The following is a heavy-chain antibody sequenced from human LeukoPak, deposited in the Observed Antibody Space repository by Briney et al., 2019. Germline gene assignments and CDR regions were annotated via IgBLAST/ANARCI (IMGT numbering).Heavy chain of an antibody. CDR3: AKAPYGSGSYIPLDY. CDR2: ISSSSSYI. D-gene: IGHD3-10*01. V-gene: IGHV3-21*01. Sequence: GGSLRLSCAASGFTFSSYAMSWVRQAPGKGLEWVSSISSSSSYIYYADSVKGRFTISRDNAKNSLYLQMNSLRAEDTAVYYCAKAPYGSGSYIPLDYWGQGTLVTVSS. J-gene: IGHJ4*02. CDR1: GFTFSSYA.